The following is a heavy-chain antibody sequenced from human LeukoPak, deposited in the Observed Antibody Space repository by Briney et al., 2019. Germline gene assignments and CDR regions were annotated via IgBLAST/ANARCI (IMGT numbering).Heavy chain of an antibody. CDR1: GYTFTGYY. D-gene: IGHD2-15*01. V-gene: IGHV1-2*02. CDR3: VIAPGGSGYWYFDL. J-gene: IGHJ2*01. CDR2: INPNSGGT. Sequence: ASVKVSCKASGYTFTGYYMHWVRQAPGQGLEWMGWINPNSGGTNYAQKFQGRVTMTRDTSISTAYMELSRLRSDDTAVYYCVIAPGGSGYWYFDLWGRGTLVTVSS.